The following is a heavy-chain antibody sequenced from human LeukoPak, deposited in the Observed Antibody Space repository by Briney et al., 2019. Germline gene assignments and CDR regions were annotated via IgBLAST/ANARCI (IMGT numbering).Heavy chain of an antibody. CDR1: GGSISSYY. CDR2: IYTSGST. J-gene: IGHJ3*02. V-gene: IGHV4-4*07. CDR3: ARERNYYDSSGYYGPRNDAFDI. D-gene: IGHD3-22*01. Sequence: PSETLSLTCTVSGGSISSYYWSWIRQPAGKGLEWIGRIYTSGSTNYNPSLKSRVTMSVDTSKNQFSLKLSSVTAADTAVYHCARERNYYDSSGYYGPRNDAFDIWGQGTMVTVSS.